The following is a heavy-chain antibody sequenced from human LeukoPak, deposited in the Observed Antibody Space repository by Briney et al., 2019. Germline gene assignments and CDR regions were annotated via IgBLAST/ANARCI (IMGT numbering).Heavy chain of an antibody. J-gene: IGHJ5*02. CDR2: IRGSGGST. D-gene: IGHD2-15*01. V-gene: IGHV3-23*01. Sequence: GGSLRLSCAASGFTFDNYAMSWVRQAPGKGLEWVSTIRGSGGSTYYADSVKGRFTISRDNPNNTLYLQMNSLRAEDTAVYYCARDLGLGYRDPWGQGTLVTVSS. CDR3: ARDLGLGYRDP. CDR1: GFTFDNYA.